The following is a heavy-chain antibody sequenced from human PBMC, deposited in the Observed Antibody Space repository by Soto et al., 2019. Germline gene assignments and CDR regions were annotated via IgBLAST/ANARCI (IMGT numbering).Heavy chain of an antibody. V-gene: IGHV4-39*01. J-gene: IGHJ4*01. D-gene: IGHD2-21*02. CDR2: FIYGGPT. CDR1: GDSITNSISY. Sequence: SETLSLTCSVSGDSITNSISYWGWIHQSPVKGLVWIGSFIYGGPTYSSSSIERRVSTSADTSKNQFSLTFYSVTAADTAIYFCSRLASNPSLVTSTLFVDWGHGALVTVSS. CDR3: SRLASNPSLVTSTLFVD.